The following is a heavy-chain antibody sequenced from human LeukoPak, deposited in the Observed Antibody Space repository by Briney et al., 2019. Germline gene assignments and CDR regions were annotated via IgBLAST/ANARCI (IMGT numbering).Heavy chain of an antibody. CDR2: IFYSGTT. CDR1: GGSISSSNYY. J-gene: IGHJ4*02. CDR3: ARRRTRNYFDS. D-gene: IGHD1-14*01. V-gene: IGHV4-39*01. Sequence: SETLSLTCTVSGGSISSSNYYWGWIRQPPGKGLEWIGSIFYSGTTYYSPSLKSRITISVDTSKNQLSLKLRSMTAADTALYFCARRRTRNYFDSWGQGALVTVSS.